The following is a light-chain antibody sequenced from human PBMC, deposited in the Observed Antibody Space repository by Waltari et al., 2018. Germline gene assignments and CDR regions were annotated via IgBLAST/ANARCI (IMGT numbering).Light chain of an antibody. J-gene: IGKJ1*01. Sequence: ELVLTQSPGTLSLYPGERATLSCRASQSVSSSNLAWFQQKPGQAPRLLIYAASSRATGIPDRFSGSGSGTDFTLTISRLEPEDFAVYYCQEDGSSPSWTFGQGTKVEIK. V-gene: IGKV3-20*01. CDR1: QSVSSSN. CDR3: QEDGSSPSWT. CDR2: AAS.